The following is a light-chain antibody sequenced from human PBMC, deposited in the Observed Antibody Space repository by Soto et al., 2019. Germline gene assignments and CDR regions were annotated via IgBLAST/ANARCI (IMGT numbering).Light chain of an antibody. CDR2: RNN. V-gene: IGLV1-47*01. CDR3: SAWDDSLSGIV. J-gene: IGLJ1*01. CDR1: SSNIGSNY. Sequence: QSVLTQPPSASGTPGQRVTISCSGSSSNIGSNYVYWYQQLPGTAPKLLIYRNNERPSGVPDRFSGSKSGTSASLAIRGIRSEDEADYYCSAWDDSLSGIVFGTATKVTVL.